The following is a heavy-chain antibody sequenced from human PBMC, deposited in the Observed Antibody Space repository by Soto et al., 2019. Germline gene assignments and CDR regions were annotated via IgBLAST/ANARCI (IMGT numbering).Heavy chain of an antibody. J-gene: IGHJ3*02. CDR2: IIPIFGTA. V-gene: IGHV1-69*13. CDR3: ATLAAAYAFDT. D-gene: IGHD6-13*01. CDR1: GYTFTSYA. Sequence: GASVKVSCKASGYTFTSYAISWVRQAPGQGLEWMGGIIPIFGTANYAQKFQGRVTITADESTSTAYMELSSLRSEDTAVYYCATLAAAYAFDTWGQGTMVTVSS.